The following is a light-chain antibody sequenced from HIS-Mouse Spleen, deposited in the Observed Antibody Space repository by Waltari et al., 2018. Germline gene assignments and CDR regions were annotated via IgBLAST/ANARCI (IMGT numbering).Light chain of an antibody. CDR1: SGSIARNH. Sequence: NFMLTQPHSVSESPGKTVTISCTRSSGSIARNHVQWYQQRPGSAPTTVISEDNQRPSGVPDRFSGSIDSSSNSASLTISGLKTEDEADYYCQSYDSSNWVFGGGTKLTVL. CDR3: QSYDSSNWV. CDR2: EDN. J-gene: IGLJ3*02. V-gene: IGLV6-57*04.